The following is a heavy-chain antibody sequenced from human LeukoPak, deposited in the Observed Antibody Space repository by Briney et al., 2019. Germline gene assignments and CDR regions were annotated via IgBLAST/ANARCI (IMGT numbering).Heavy chain of an antibody. CDR3: ARHALGNWIDAESYFDY. J-gene: IGHJ4*02. Sequence: PGESLTISCQGSGYTFSANWITWVRQMPGKGLEWLGRIDPRDSDTNYNPSFQDHVSISVDRSISTVYLEWSGLKASDTAMYYCARHALGNWIDAESYFDYWGRGTLVTVSS. CDR1: GYTFSANW. D-gene: IGHD1-20*01. CDR2: IDPRDSDT. V-gene: IGHV5-10-1*01.